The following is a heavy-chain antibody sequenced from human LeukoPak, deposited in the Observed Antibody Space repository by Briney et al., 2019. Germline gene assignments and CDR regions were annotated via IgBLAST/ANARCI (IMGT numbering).Heavy chain of an antibody. V-gene: IGHV3-11*04. Sequence: SGGSLRLSCAASGFTFSDYYMSWIRQAPGKGLEWVSYISSSGSTIYYADSVKGRFAISRDNSENTLYLQMNSLRAEDTAVYFCAKEDTAMLLDNWGQGTLVTVSS. J-gene: IGHJ4*02. CDR2: ISSSGSTI. CDR1: GFTFSDYY. D-gene: IGHD5-18*01. CDR3: AKEDTAMLLDN.